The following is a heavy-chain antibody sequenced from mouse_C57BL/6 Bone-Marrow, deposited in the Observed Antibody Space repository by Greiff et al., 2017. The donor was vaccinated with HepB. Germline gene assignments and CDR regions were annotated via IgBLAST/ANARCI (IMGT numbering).Heavy chain of an antibody. CDR1: GYTFTSYW. CDR3: ARSRTWFAY. V-gene: IGHV1-55*01. J-gene: IGHJ3*01. CDR2: IYPGSGST. Sequence: QVQLQQPGAELVKPGASVKMSCKASGYTFTSYWITWVKQRPGQGLEWIGDIYPGSGSTNYNEKFKSKATLTVVTSSSTAYMQLSSLTSEDSAVYYCARSRTWFAYWGQGTLVTVSA.